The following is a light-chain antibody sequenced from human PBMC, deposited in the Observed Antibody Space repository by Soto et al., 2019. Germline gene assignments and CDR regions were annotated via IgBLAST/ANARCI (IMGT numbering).Light chain of an antibody. CDR3: AAWDGSLNGHV. CDR1: SSNIGSNT. V-gene: IGLV1-44*01. J-gene: IGLJ1*01. CDR2: SNN. Sequence: QLVLTQPPSASGTPGQRVTISCSGSSSNIGSNTVNWYQQLPGTAPKLLIYSNNQRPSGVPDRFSGSKSGTSASLAISGLQSEDEADYYCAAWDGSLNGHVFGTGTKLTVL.